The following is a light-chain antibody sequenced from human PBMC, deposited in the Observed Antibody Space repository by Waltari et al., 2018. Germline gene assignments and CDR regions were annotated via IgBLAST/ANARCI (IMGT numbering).Light chain of an antibody. CDR3: LEHDNFPTHT. CDR1: QDIDDE. V-gene: IGKV5-2*01. J-gene: IGKJ2*01. CDR2: EAT. Sequence: SCRASQDIDDEMNWYQQKPGEGAIFIIQEATTLVPGIPPRFSGSGYGTDFTLTINNIQSEDVASYFCLEHDNFPTHTFGQGTKLEIK.